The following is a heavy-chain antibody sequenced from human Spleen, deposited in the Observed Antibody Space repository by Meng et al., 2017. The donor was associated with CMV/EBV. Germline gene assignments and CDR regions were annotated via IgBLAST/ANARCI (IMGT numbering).Heavy chain of an antibody. CDR2: INHSGST. V-gene: IGHV4-34*01. J-gene: IGHJ6*02. CDR1: ARSFSDYY. CDR3: ARAQRITIFGLVIGGDGMDV. D-gene: IGHD3-3*01. Sequence: SETLSLTCAVYARSFSDYYWTWIRQSPGKGLEWIGEINHSGSTQYNPSLKSRVTISVDTSKNQFSLKLTSVTAADTAVYYCARAQRITIFGLVIGGDGMDVWGQGTTVTVSS.